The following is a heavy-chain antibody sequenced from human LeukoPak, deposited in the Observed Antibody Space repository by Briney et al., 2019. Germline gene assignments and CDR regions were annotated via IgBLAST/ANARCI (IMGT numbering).Heavy chain of an antibody. D-gene: IGHD3-9*01. CDR3: ARRLTIYDILTAYYTFPYFDY. Sequence: KPSETLSLTCSVPGGPMSSYYWSWIRQPPGKGLEWIGYIYYSGSTNYNPSLKSRVTISVDTSKNQFSLNLNSVTAADTAVYYCARRLTIYDILTAYYTFPYFDYWGQGTLVTVSS. J-gene: IGHJ4*02. V-gene: IGHV4-59*01. CDR1: GGPMSSYY. CDR2: IYYSGST.